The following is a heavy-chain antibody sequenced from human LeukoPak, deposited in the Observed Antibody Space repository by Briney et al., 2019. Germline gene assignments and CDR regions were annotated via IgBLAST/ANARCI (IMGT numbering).Heavy chain of an antibody. CDR2: YNPNIGAA. J-gene: IGHJ6*02. V-gene: IGHV1-8*02. D-gene: IGHD3-3*01. CDR3: ARGRITIFGVVIDYYGMDV. Sequence: ASVKVSCKASGYTFPDYFIHWVRQAPGQGLEWMGWYNPNIGAARYSQKFQGRVTMTRNTSISTAYMELSSLRSEDTAVYYCARGRITIFGVVIDYYGMDVWGQGTTVTASS. CDR1: GYTFPDYF.